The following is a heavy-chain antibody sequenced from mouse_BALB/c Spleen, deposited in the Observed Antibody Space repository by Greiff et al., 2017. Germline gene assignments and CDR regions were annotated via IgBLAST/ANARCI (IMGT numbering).Heavy chain of an antibody. D-gene: IGHD2-4*01. CDR3: ARRPQYDYDCFDY. V-gene: IGHV5-9-4*01. J-gene: IGHJ2*01. CDR1: GFTFSSYA. Sequence: EVKLMESGGGLVKPGGSLKLSCAASGFTFSSYAMSWVRQSPEKRLEWVAEISSGGSYTYYPDTVTGRFTISRDNAKNTLYLEMSSLRSEDTAMYYCARRPQYDYDCFDYWGQGTTLTVSS. CDR2: ISSGGSYT.